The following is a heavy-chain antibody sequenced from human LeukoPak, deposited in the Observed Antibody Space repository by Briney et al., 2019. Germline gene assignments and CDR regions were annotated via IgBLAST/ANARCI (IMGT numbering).Heavy chain of an antibody. CDR3: ASTPRVVPA. CDR1: GFTVSSNY. V-gene: IGHV3-30*03. CDR2: ISYDGSNK. D-gene: IGHD2-2*01. Sequence: PGGSLRLSCAASGFTVSSNYMSWVRQAPGKGLEWVAVISYDGSNKYYADSVKGRFTISRDNSKNTLYLQMNSLRAEDTAVYYCASTPRVVPAWGQGTLVTVSS. J-gene: IGHJ5*02.